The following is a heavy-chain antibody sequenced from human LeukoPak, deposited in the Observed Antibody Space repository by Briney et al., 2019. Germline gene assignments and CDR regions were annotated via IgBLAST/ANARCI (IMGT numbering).Heavy chain of an antibody. V-gene: IGHV3-74*01. CDR2: IDSDGTRT. CDR1: GFAFSTYW. Sequence: PGGSLRLSCAASGFAFSTYWMHWVRQAPGKGLVWVSRIDSDGTRTTYADSVKGRFTISRDNAKNTLYLQMNSLRAEDTAVYYCARVHRGYSYGRLDYWGQGTLVTVSS. CDR3: ARVHRGYSYGRLDY. J-gene: IGHJ4*02. D-gene: IGHD5-18*01.